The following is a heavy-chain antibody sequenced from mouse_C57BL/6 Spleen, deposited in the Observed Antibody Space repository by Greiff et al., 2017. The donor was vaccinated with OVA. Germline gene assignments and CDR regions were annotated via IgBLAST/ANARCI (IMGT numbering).Heavy chain of an antibody. Sequence: VKLQESGTELVKPGASVKLSCKASGYTFTSYWMHWVKQRPGQGLEWIGNINPSNGGTNYNEKFKSKATLTVDKSSSTAYMQLSSLTSEDSAVYYCARGGYSNYVGYFDVWGTGTTVTVSS. CDR1: GYTFTSYW. CDR2: INPSNGGT. CDR3: ARGGYSNYVGYFDV. D-gene: IGHD2-5*01. V-gene: IGHV1-53*01. J-gene: IGHJ1*03.